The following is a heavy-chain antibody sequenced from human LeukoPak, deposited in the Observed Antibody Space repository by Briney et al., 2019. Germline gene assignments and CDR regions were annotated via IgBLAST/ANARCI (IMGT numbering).Heavy chain of an antibody. J-gene: IGHJ3*02. CDR1: GGSISSYY. V-gene: IGHV4-59*01. CDR3: ARGLFDSSGYHDAFDI. D-gene: IGHD3-22*01. CDR2: IYYSGST. Sequence: SETLSLTCTVSGGSISSYYWSWIRQPPGKGLEWIGYIYYSGSTNYNPSLKSRVTISVDTSKNQFSLKLSSVTAADTAVYYCARGLFDSSGYHDAFDIWGQGTMVTVSS.